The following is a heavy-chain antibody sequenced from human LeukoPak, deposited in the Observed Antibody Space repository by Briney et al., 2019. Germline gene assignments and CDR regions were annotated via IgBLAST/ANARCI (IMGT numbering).Heavy chain of an antibody. J-gene: IGHJ5*02. V-gene: IGHV1-69*04. Sequence: SVKVSCKASGGTFSSYAISWVRQAPGQGLEWMGRIIPILGIANYAQKFQGRVTITADKSTSTAYMELSSLRSEDTAVYYCARDLGGPRAAWFDPWGQGTLVTVSS. CDR3: ARDLGGPRAAWFDP. CDR2: IIPILGIA. CDR1: GGTFSSYA.